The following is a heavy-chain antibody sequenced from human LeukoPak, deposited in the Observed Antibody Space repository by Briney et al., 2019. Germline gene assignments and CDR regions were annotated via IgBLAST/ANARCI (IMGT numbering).Heavy chain of an antibody. CDR3: ARERYSYGPFDY. V-gene: IGHV1-18*01. D-gene: IGHD5-18*01. J-gene: IGHJ4*02. CDR2: ISSYNGNT. Sequence: GWISSYNGNTNYAQKFQGRVTITTDESTSTAYMELSSLRSEDTAVYYCARERYSYGPFDYWGQGTLVTVSS.